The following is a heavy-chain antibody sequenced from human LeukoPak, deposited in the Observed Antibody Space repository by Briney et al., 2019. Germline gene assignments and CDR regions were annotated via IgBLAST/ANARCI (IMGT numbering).Heavy chain of an antibody. D-gene: IGHD3-10*01. CDR1: GGSFSGYY. Sequence: SETLSLTCAVYGGSFSGYYWSWIRQPPGKGLEWIGEINHSGSTNYNPSLKSRVTISVDTSKNQFSLKLSSVTAADTAVYYCARGGRLLWFGELLDGALDYWGQGTLVTVSS. J-gene: IGHJ4*02. CDR3: ARGGRLLWFGELLDGALDY. CDR2: INHSGST. V-gene: IGHV4-34*01.